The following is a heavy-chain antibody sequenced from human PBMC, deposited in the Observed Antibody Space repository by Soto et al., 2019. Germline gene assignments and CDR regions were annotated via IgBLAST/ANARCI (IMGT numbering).Heavy chain of an antibody. CDR2: ISYDGSNK. Sequence: QVQLVESGGGVVQPGRSLRLSCAASGFTFSSYAMHWVRQAPGKGLEWVAVISYDGSNKYYADSVKCRFTISRDNSKNTLYLQMNSLRAEDTAVYYCARDVLRFLEWLGGFDYWGQGTLVTVSS. D-gene: IGHD3-3*01. CDR1: GFTFSSYA. CDR3: ARDVLRFLEWLGGFDY. J-gene: IGHJ4*02. V-gene: IGHV3-30-3*01.